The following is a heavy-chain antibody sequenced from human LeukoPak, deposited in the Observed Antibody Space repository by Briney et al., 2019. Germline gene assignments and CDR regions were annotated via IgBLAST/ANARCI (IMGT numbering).Heavy chain of an antibody. Sequence: SEALSLTCTVSGGSVSRYYWSWIRQPPGKGLEWIGYFYYSGSTNYNPSLKSRVTISVDTSKNRFSLKLSSVTAADTAVYYCARQGQQLVRGFDYWGQGTLVTVSS. CDR1: GGSVSRYY. J-gene: IGHJ4*02. V-gene: IGHV4-59*08. CDR3: ARQGQQLVRGFDY. CDR2: FYYSGST. D-gene: IGHD6-13*01.